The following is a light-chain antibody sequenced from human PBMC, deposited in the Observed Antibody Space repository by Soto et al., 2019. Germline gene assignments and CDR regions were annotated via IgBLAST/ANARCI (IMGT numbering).Light chain of an antibody. Sequence: AIQMTQSPSSLSASVGDRVTITCRASQGIRDDLAWYQQRPGKAPKLLIYAASNLQSGVPSRFSGSGSGTDFTLIISRLQPEDFATYYGLQDYDYPYTFGQGTKLEIK. CDR1: QGIRDD. CDR3: LQDYDYPYT. V-gene: IGKV1-6*01. CDR2: AAS. J-gene: IGKJ2*01.